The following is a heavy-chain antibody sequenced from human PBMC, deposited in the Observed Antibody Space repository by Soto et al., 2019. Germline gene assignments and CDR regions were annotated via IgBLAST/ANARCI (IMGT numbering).Heavy chain of an antibody. CDR2: ISDYNGNT. CDR3: GRPVTCPDHLDS. D-gene: IGHD4-4*01. CDR1: GYIFSDYG. V-gene: IGHV1-18*01. J-gene: IGHJ3*02. Sequence: QVQLVQSGAEVKKPGASVKVSCKSSGYIFSDYGITWVRQATGQGLEWMGRISDYNGNTDYAQKFQDRLTLSTYTATSTAYRALMGLTADDTAVDCCGRPVTCPDHLDSWGQGTMVTVSS.